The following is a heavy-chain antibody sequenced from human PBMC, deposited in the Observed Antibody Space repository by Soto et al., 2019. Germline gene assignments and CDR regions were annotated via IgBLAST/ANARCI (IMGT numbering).Heavy chain of an antibody. Sequence: QVQLVQSGAEVKKPGSSVKVSCKSSGDTFSTYAISWVRQAPGQGLEWMGGIIPMFGSTNDAQKFQGRVTIPADASPSTAYMELSSLSSEDTAIYYCARHRAGYPLYYYCYGMDVWGQGTTVTVSS. CDR3: ARHRAGYPLYYYCYGMDV. D-gene: IGHD3-16*02. J-gene: IGHJ6*02. V-gene: IGHV1-69*01. CDR2: IIPMFGST. CDR1: GDTFSTYA.